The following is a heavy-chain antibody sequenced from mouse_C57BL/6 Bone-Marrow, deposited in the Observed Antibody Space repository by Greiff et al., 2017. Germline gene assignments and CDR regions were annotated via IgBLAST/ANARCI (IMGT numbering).Heavy chain of an antibody. CDR3: ARDEYGYFDY. D-gene: IGHD5-1*01. CDR1: GYTFTSYW. V-gene: IGHV1-50*01. CDR2: IDPSDSYT. J-gene: IGHJ2*01. Sequence: QVQLQQPGAELVKPGASVKLSCKASGYTFTSYWMQWVKQRPGQGLEWIGEIDPSDSYTNYNQKFKGKATLTVDTSSSTAYMQLSSLTSEDSAVYYCARDEYGYFDYTGQGTTLTDSS.